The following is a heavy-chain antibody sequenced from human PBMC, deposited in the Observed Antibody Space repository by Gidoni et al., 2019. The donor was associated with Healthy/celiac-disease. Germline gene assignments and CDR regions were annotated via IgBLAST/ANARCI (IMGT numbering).Heavy chain of an antibody. J-gene: IGHJ4*02. CDR1: GFPFSSYS. V-gene: IGHV3-23*01. CDR3: AKALAYCGGDCYSGAFDY. CDR2: ISGSGGST. Sequence: EVQLLESGGGLVQPGGSLRLSCAASGFPFSSYSLSWVRQAPGKGLEWVSAISGSGGSTYYADSVKGRFTISRDNSKNTLYLQMNSLRAEDTAVYYCAKALAYCGGDCYSGAFDYWGQGTLVTVSS. D-gene: IGHD2-21*02.